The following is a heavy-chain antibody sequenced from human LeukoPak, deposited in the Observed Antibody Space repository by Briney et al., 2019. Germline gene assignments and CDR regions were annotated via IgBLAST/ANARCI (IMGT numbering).Heavy chain of an antibody. CDR2: INHSGST. Sequence: SETLSLTCAVYGGSFSGYYWSWIRQPPGKGLEWIGEINHSGSTNYNPSLKSRVTISVDTSKNQFSLKLSSVTAADTAVYYCARDGSLYDILTGYSGNWFDPWGQGTLVTVSS. J-gene: IGHJ5*02. CDR3: ARDGSLYDILTGYSGNWFDP. CDR1: GGSFSGYY. V-gene: IGHV4-34*01. D-gene: IGHD3-9*01.